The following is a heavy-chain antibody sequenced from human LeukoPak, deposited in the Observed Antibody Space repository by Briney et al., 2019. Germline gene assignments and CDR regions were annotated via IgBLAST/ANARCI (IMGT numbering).Heavy chain of an antibody. V-gene: IGHV3-30-3*01. CDR1: GFTFSSYA. Sequence: GRSLRLSCAASGFTFSSYAMHWVRQAPGKGLEWVAVISYDGSNKYYADSVKGRFTISRDNSKNTLYLQMNRLRAEDTAVYYCARESLAVAGTWYFDYWGQGTLVTVSS. CDR3: ARESLAVAGTWYFDY. D-gene: IGHD6-19*01. J-gene: IGHJ4*02. CDR2: ISYDGSNK.